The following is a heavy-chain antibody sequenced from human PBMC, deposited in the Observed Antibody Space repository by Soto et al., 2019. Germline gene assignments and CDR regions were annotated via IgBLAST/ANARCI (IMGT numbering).Heavy chain of an antibody. D-gene: IGHD2-2*01. V-gene: IGHV4-59*01. CDR1: GGSINNYY. CDR3: ARDQIVAAANYYFAY. CDR2: IYYSGTT. Sequence: TSETLSLTCTVSGGSINNYYWSWIRQPPGKGLEWIGYIYYSGTTNYNPSLKSRVAMSVDTSKNQFSLNLSSVTAADTAVYYCARDQIVAAANYYFAYWGQGTLVTVS. J-gene: IGHJ4*02.